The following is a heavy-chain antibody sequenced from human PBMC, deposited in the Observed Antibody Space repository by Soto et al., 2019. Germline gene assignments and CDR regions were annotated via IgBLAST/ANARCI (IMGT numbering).Heavy chain of an antibody. Sequence: PSETLSLTCTVSGGSNSSYYWSWIRQPPGKGLEWIGYIYYSGSTYYNPSLRSRVTISVDTSKNQFSLKLSSVTAADTAVYYCARYGSGECNRGSCYSPFDYWGQGTLVTVS. CDR1: GGSNSSYY. CDR3: ARYGSGECNRGSCYSPFDY. V-gene: IGHV4-59*08. D-gene: IGHD2-15*01. CDR2: IYYSGST. J-gene: IGHJ4*02.